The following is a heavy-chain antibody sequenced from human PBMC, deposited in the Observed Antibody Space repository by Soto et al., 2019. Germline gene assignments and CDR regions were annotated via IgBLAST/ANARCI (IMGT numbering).Heavy chain of an antibody. CDR2: IYTSGGT. V-gene: IGHV4-4*07. CDR1: GGAIRSYY. Sequence: QVQLQESGPGLVKPSETLSLTCNVSGGAIRSYYWRWVRQPAGKPLEWIWSIYTSGGTNYHPYIKSRVSLSFFPSKKPFSLEVTSVTAAYTVVYYCESEFASGLGMDVWGLGTTVTVSS. D-gene: IGHD3-3*01. CDR3: ESEFASGLGMDV. J-gene: IGHJ6*02.